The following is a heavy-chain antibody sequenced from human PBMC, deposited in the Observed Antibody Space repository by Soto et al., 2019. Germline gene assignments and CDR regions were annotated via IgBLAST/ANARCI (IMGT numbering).Heavy chain of an antibody. V-gene: IGHV4-61*01. J-gene: IGHJ6*02. D-gene: IGHD1-26*01. CDR1: GGYVSSGSDY. CDR3: ARERAHSGSYGMDV. Sequence: SETLSLTCTVSGGYVSSGSDYWSWIRQPPGKGLEWIGYIYYSGSTNYNPSLKSRVTISVDTSKNQFSLKLSSVTAADTAVYYCARERAHSGSYGMDVWGQGTTVTVSS. CDR2: IYYSGST.